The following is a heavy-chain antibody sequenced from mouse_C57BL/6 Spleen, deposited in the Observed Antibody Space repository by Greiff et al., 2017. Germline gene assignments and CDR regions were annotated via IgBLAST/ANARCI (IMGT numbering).Heavy chain of an antibody. Sequence: EVQLQQSGAELVRPGASVKLSCTASGFNIKDDYMHWVKQRPEQGLEWIGWIDPENGDTEYASKIQGKATITADTSSNPAYLQLSSLTSEDTAVYYCTTGSAWFAYWGQGTLVTVSA. CDR1: GFNIKDDY. CDR2: IDPENGDT. J-gene: IGHJ3*01. CDR3: TTGSAWFAY. V-gene: IGHV14-4*01.